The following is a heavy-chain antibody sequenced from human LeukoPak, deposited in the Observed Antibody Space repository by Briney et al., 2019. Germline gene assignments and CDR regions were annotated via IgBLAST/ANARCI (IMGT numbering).Heavy chain of an antibody. CDR3: AREQWFRWEF. J-gene: IGHJ4*02. Sequence: PGGSLRLSCAASGFVVNDYYMNWIRLAPGKGLEWVSYISSRDNLIYYADSVKGRFTISTDNAKNAAFLQLNRLTVEDTAVYYCAREQWFRWEFWGQGVLVTVSS. CDR2: ISSRDNLI. CDR1: GFVVNDYY. D-gene: IGHD3-10*01. V-gene: IGHV3-11*01.